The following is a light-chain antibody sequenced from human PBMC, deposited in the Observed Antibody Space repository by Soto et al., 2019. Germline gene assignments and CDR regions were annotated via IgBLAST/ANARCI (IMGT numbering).Light chain of an antibody. CDR2: GAS. CDR3: QQYNNWPHT. J-gene: IGKJ4*01. V-gene: IGKV3-15*01. Sequence: IVMTHSPATLCVSRGEIATLSCRASHSVSSNLAWYQQKPGQAPRLLIYGASTRATGIPARFSGSGSGTEFTLTISSLQSEDFAVYYCQQYNNWPHTFGGGTKVDIK. CDR1: HSVSSN.